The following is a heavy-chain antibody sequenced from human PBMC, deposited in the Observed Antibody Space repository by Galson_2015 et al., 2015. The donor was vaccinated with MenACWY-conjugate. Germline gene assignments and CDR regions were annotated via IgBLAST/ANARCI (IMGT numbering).Heavy chain of an antibody. V-gene: IGHV3-33*01. Sequence: SLRLSCAASGFTFSSYGMHWVRQAPGKGLEWVAVIWYDGSNKYYADSVKGRFTTSRDNPKNTLYLQMNSLRAEDTAVYYCARDRVAVEGGGYFDYWGQGTLVTVSS. D-gene: IGHD6-19*01. CDR2: IWYDGSNK. CDR1: GFTFSSYG. CDR3: ARDRVAVEGGGYFDY. J-gene: IGHJ4*02.